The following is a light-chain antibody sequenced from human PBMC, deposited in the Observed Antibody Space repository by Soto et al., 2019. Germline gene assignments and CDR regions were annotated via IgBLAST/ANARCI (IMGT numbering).Light chain of an antibody. CDR1: SSNIGTNY. CDR3: AAWDDSLSGVV. V-gene: IGLV1-47*01. J-gene: IGLJ2*01. CDR2: RND. Sequence: QAVLTQPPSASATPGQRVTISCSGSSSNIGTNYVYWYQHLPGTAPKLLIYRNDQRPSGVPDRFSGSMSGTAASLAIGGLRSEDEADYYCAAWDDSLSGVVFGGGTKVIVL.